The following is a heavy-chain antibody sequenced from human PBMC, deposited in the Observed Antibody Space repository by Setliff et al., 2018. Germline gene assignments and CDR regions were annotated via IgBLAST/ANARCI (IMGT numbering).Heavy chain of an antibody. CDR2: TRYNGDGK. J-gene: IGHJ4*02. D-gene: IGHD1-7*01. Sequence: GGSLRLSCAASGFTFSSYGMHWVRQAPGKGLEWVAFTRYNGDGKYYADSVKGRFTISRDSSKNTLYLQTNSLRHEDTAVYYCAKPQVELRWGFESWGQGTPVTVSS. CDR3: AKPQVELRWGFES. CDR1: GFTFSSYG. V-gene: IGHV3-30*02.